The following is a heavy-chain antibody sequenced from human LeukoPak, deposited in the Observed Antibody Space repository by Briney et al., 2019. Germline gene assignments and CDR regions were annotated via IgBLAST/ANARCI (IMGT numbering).Heavy chain of an antibody. D-gene: IGHD3-22*01. CDR3: ASPGPYYSETSGYLVF. CDR2: IYHSGST. V-gene: IGHV4-30-2*01. J-gene: IGHJ4*02. CDR1: GGSISSGGYY. Sequence: TLSLTCTVSGGSISSGGYYWSWIRQPPGKGLEWIGYIYHSGSTYYNPSLKSRVTISVDRSKNQFSLKLSSVTAADTAVYYCASPGPYYSETSGYLVFWGQGILVTVSS.